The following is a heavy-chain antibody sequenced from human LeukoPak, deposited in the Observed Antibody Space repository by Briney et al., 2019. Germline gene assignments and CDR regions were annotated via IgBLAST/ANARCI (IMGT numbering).Heavy chain of an antibody. CDR2: IYTICTT. CDR1: GFTVSNTF. CDR3: ARGSGWLDY. J-gene: IGHJ4*02. V-gene: IGHV3-53*01. Sequence: GGSLRLSCAASGFTVSNTFMSWVRQAPGKGLEWVSVIYTICTTYYPDSVKGRFTISRDNSKNTLYLQMNSLRAEDTAVYYCARGSGWLDYWGQGTLVTVSS. D-gene: IGHD6-19*01.